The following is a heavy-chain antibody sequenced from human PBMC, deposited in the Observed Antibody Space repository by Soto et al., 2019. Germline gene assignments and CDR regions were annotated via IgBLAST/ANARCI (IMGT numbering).Heavy chain of an antibody. CDR1: GFTFSSYA. CDR2: ISYDGSNK. D-gene: IGHD3-22*01. Sequence: GGSLRLSCAASGFTFSSYAMHWVRQAPGKGLEWVAVISYDGSNKYYADSVKGRFTISRDNSKNTLYLQMNSLRAEDTAVYYCARGWGYYGSSDSSEGQAFDIWGQGTMVTVSS. J-gene: IGHJ3*02. CDR3: ARGWGYYGSSDSSEGQAFDI. V-gene: IGHV3-30-3*01.